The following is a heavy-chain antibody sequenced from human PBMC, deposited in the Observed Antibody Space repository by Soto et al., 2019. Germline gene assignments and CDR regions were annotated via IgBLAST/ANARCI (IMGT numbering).Heavy chain of an antibody. CDR3: ARDFYGSGSYYNPEPLDQRYYYYYYMDV. CDR1: GFTFSSYS. V-gene: IGHV3-48*01. Sequence: GGSLRLSCAASGFTFSSYSMNWVRQAPGKGLEWVSYISSSSSTIYYADAVKGRLTISRDNARNSLYLQMNSLRAEDTAVYYCARDFYGSGSYYNPEPLDQRYYYYYYMDVWGKGTTVTVSS. D-gene: IGHD3-10*01. CDR2: ISSSSSTI. J-gene: IGHJ6*03.